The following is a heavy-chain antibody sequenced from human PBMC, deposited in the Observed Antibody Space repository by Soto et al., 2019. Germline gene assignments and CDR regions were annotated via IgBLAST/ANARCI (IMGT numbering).Heavy chain of an antibody. CDR1: GGTFSSYT. CDR3: AREAYYYGSGAFFDY. Sequence: QVQLVQSGAEVKKPGSSVKVSCKASGGTFSSYTISWVRQAPGQGLEWMGRIIPNLGIANYAQKFQGRVTITADKATITAYMELSSLRSEDTAVYYCAREAYYYGSGAFFDYWGQGTLVTVSS. D-gene: IGHD3-10*01. J-gene: IGHJ4*02. CDR2: IIPNLGIA. V-gene: IGHV1-69*08.